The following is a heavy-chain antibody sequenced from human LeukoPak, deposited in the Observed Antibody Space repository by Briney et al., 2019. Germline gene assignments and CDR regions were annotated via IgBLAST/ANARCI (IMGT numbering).Heavy chain of an antibody. V-gene: IGHV3-7*03. Sequence: GGSLRLSCAVSGFTFSGSWMSWSRQAPGKGLEWVASINSDGSEGYYADVVKGRFTISRDNAKNSLYLQMNSLRAEDTALYYCAKGVSVAGTFVDVWGQGTTVTVSS. CDR1: GFTFSGSW. J-gene: IGHJ6*02. D-gene: IGHD6-19*01. CDR3: AKGVSVAGTFVDV. CDR2: INSDGSEG.